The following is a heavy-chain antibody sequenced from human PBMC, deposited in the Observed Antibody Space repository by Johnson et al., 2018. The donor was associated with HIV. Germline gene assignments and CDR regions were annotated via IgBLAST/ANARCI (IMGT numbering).Heavy chain of an antibody. V-gene: IGHV3-30*18. Sequence: QVQLVESGGGVVQPGRSLRLSCAASGFTFTNYAMHWVRQAPGKGLEWVAVISYDGTNKYYADSVKGRFTISRDSSKNTLYLQMNSLRAEDTAVYYCAKSRDLVGAGAFDIWGQGTMVTVSS. CDR1: GFTFTNYA. CDR3: AKSRDLVGAGAFDI. J-gene: IGHJ3*02. CDR2: ISYDGTNK. D-gene: IGHD1-26*01.